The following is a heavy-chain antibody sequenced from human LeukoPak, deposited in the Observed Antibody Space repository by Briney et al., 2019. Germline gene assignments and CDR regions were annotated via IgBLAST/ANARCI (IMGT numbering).Heavy chain of an antibody. CDR1: GFTFSNFG. Sequence: GGSLRLSCAASGFTFSNFGMHWVRQAPGKGLEWVAFIRYDGSNEYYADSVNGRFTISRDNSKNTLYLQMNSLRAEDTAVYYCAKDGGEYYDILTGYYPRLYYMDVWGKGTTVTISS. J-gene: IGHJ6*03. D-gene: IGHD3-9*01. CDR3: AKDGGEYYDILTGYYPRLYYMDV. V-gene: IGHV3-30*02. CDR2: IRYDGSNE.